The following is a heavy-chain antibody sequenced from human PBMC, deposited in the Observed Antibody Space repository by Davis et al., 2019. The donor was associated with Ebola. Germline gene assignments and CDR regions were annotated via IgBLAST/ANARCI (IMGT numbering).Heavy chain of an antibody. CDR1: GFTFTGDW. D-gene: IGHD3-22*01. CDR3: ARGGYYDSGGFKSRRKYYYGMDV. Sequence: PGGSLRLSCAASGFTFTGDWMHWVRQAPGKGLVWVSRITSDGSTTNYADSVKGRFTVSRDNAKNTLYLQMNSLRAEDTAVYYCARGGYYDSGGFKSRRKYYYGMDVWGQGTTVTVSS. J-gene: IGHJ6*02. V-gene: IGHV3-74*01. CDR2: ITSDGSTT.